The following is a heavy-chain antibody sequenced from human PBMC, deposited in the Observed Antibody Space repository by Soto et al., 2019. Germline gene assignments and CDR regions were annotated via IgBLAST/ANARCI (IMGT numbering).Heavy chain of an antibody. CDR1: GGTFSTYA. CDR3: ASGIHLWLRRINNGYSG. Sequence: QVQLVQSGAEVKKPESSVKVSCKAPGGTFSTYAISWVRQAPGQGLEWMGGIIPMFGTANYAQRFQDRVTITADEPTNTVYMELRSLSSEDTAVYFCASGIHLWLRRINNGYSGWGQGTLVTVSS. D-gene: IGHD5-12*01. V-gene: IGHV1-69*12. J-gene: IGHJ4*02. CDR2: IIPMFGTA.